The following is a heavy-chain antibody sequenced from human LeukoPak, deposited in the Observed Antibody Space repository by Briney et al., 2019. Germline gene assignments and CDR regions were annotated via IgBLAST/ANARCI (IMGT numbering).Heavy chain of an antibody. D-gene: IGHD3-3*01. CDR3: ARGHYNDVWRGYIYGFDI. CDR2: INSKTNGGTT. Sequence: QPGGSLRLSCAASGFTFSNAWMSWVRQAPGKGLEWVGRINSKTNGGTTDYAAPVKGRFTISRGDSKNTLYLQMNSLRAEDTAVYYCARGHYNDVWRGYIYGFDIWGQGTMVTVSS. CDR1: GFTFSNAW. V-gene: IGHV3-15*01. J-gene: IGHJ3*02.